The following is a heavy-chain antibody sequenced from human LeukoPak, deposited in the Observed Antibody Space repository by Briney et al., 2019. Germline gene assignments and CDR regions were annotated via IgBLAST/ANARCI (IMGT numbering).Heavy chain of an antibody. J-gene: IGHJ6*02. V-gene: IGHV4-39*01. CDR1: GGSISSSSYY. CDR3: ARGGYCSGGSCYVLRYYYYYGMDV. Sequence: SETLFLTCTVFGGSISSSSYYWGWIRQPPGKGLEWIGSTYYSGSTYYNPSLKSRVTISVDTSKNQFSLKLSSVTAADTAVYYCARGGYCSGGSCYVLRYYYYYGMDVWGQGTTVTVSS. D-gene: IGHD2-15*01. CDR2: TYYSGST.